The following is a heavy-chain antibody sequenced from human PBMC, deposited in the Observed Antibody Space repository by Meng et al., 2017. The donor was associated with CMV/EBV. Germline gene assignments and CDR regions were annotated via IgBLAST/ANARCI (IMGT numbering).Heavy chain of an antibody. CDR3: ARDGLRNYYYYGMDV. D-gene: IGHD5/OR15-5a*01. V-gene: IGHV3-23*01. CDR2: ISGSGGNT. CDR1: GFTFSSYD. J-gene: IGHJ6*02. Sequence: GESLKISCAASGFTFSSYDMSWVRQAPGKGLEWVSAISGSGGNTNYADSVKGRFTISRDNSKNTLYLQMNSLRAEDTAVYFCARDGLRNYYYYGMDVWGQGTTVTVSS.